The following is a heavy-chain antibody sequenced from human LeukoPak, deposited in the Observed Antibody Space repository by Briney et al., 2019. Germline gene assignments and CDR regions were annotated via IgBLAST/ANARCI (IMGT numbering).Heavy chain of an antibody. J-gene: IGHJ4*02. V-gene: IGHV4-61*08. CDR1: GDSISSGGYY. CDR2: IYYSGST. Sequence: SQTLSLTCTVSGDSISSGGYYWSWIRQHPGKGLEWIGYIYYSGSTNYNPSLKSRVTISVDTSKNQFSLKLSSVTAADTAVYYCARSWRDFWSGPHLYLDYWGQGTLVTVSS. D-gene: IGHD3-3*01. CDR3: ARSWRDFWSGPHLYLDY.